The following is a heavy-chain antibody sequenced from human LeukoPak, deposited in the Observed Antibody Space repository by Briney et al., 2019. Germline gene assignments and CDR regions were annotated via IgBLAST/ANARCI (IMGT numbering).Heavy chain of an antibody. V-gene: IGHV3-23*01. D-gene: IGHD5-18*01. CDR2: ISGSGGST. Sequence: GRSLRLSCAASGFTFKSYAMSWVRQAPGKGLEWVSTISGSGGSTHYADFVKGRFTISRDNSKNTLYLQMNSLRADDTAAYYCAKVAVDTAMLTVLLITTYFDYWGQGTLVTVSS. CDR1: GFTFKSYA. CDR3: AKVAVDTAMLTVLLITTYFDY. J-gene: IGHJ4*02.